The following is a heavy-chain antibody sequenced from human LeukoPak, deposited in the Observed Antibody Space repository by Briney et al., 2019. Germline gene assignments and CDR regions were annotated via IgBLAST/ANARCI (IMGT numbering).Heavy chain of an antibody. CDR3: ARLSLAKYYFDY. D-gene: IGHD3-3*02. CDR1: GGTFSSYA. J-gene: IGHJ4*02. Sequence: ASVKVSCKASGGTFSSYAISWVRQAPGQGLEWMGRIIPILGIANYAQKFQGRVTITADKSTSTAYMELSSLRSEDTAVYYCARLSLAKYYFDYWGQGTLVTVSS. CDR2: IIPILGIA. V-gene: IGHV1-69*04.